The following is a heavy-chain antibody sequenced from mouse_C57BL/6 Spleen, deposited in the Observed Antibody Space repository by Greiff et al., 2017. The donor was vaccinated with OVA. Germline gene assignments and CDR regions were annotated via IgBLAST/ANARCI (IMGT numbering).Heavy chain of an antibody. CDR1: GYTFTSYW. CDR3: ARKDDGPYAMDY. Sequence: QVQLKQPGAELVMPGASVKLSCKASGYTFTSYWMHWVKQRPGQGLEWIGEIDPSDSYTNYNQKFKGKSTLTVDKSSSTAYMQLSSLTSEDSAVYYCARKDDGPYAMDYWGQGTSVTVSS. V-gene: IGHV1-69*01. J-gene: IGHJ4*01. CDR2: IDPSDSYT. D-gene: IGHD2-3*01.